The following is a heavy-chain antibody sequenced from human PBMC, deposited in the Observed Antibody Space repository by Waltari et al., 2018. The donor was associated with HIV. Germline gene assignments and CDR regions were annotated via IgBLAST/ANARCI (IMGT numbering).Heavy chain of an antibody. CDR1: GFPFRSYS. CDR2: ISSSSSTI. V-gene: IGHV3-48*01. CDR3: ARDRNWGIMITFGNG. Sequence: EVQLVESGGGLVQPGGSLRLSCAASGFPFRSYSMHWVRRAPGKGLEWVSYISSSSSTIYYADSVKGRFTISRDNAKNSLYLQMNSLRAEDTAVYYCARDRNWGIMITFGNGWGQGTLVTVSS. J-gene: IGHJ4*02. D-gene: IGHD3-16*01.